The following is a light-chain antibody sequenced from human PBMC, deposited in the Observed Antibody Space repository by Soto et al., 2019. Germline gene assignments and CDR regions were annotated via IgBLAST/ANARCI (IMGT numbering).Light chain of an antibody. J-gene: IGKJ2*01. CDR3: QQRSNWPPYT. V-gene: IGKV3-11*01. CDR1: QSVSSY. CDR2: DAS. Sequence: EIVLTQSPATLSLSPGERATLSCRASQSVSSYLAWYQQKPGQAPRLLIYDASNRATGIPARFSGRGSGTDFTLTISSLEPEDFAVYYCQQRSNWPPYTFGQGTKLEIE.